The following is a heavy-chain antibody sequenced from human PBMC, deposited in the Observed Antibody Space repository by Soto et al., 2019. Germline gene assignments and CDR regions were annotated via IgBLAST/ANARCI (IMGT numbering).Heavy chain of an antibody. Sequence: QVKLVQSGAEVKKPGASRKVSCKASGYSFATSGMTWVRQAPGQGLAWVGWISAYNGNSNYDQNLQDRVTMTTDTSTTTAYLELRNLRSDDSAVYYCARAGQYYDASGYANWGQGTLVTVSS. CDR1: GYSFATSG. CDR3: ARAGQYYDASGYAN. V-gene: IGHV1-18*01. D-gene: IGHD3-22*01. J-gene: IGHJ4*02. CDR2: ISAYNGNS.